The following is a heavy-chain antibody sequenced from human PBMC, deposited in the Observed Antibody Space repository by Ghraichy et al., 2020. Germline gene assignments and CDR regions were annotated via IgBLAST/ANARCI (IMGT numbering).Heavy chain of an antibody. D-gene: IGHD5-18*01. CDR3: ARSGGSYSYGLHFDY. J-gene: IGHJ4*02. CDR1: GGTFSSYA. V-gene: IGHV1-69*13. CDR2: IIPIFGTA. Sequence: SVKVSCKASGGTFSSYAISWVRQAPGQGLEWMGGIIPIFGTANYAQKFQGRVTITADESTSTAYMELSSLRSEDTAVYYCARSGGSYSYGLHFDYWGQGTLVTVSS.